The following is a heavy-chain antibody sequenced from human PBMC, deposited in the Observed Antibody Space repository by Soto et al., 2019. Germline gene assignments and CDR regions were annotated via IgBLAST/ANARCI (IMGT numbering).Heavy chain of an antibody. CDR3: VRGPSNYISRYFYX. CDR2: INHSGIT. V-gene: IGHV4-34*01. J-gene: IGHJ4*02. Sequence: SETLSLTCTVSGGSFSGYFWTWIRQPTGKGLEWLAQINHSGITNYNTSVESRVSMSVDTSKNQFSLRLYSVTAADTAVYYCVRGPSNYISRYFYXWGQGTSVTVSX. D-gene: IGHD4-4*01. CDR1: GGSFSGYF.